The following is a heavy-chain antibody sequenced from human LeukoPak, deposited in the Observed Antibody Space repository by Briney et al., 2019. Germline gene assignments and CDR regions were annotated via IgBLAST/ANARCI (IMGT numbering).Heavy chain of an antibody. Sequence: PGGSLRLSCAASGITVGSSYMSWVRQAPGKGLGWVSAIYSGGATYYADSAKGRFTISRDNSKNALYLQMNSLRVEDTAVYYCARAPSGWNFDCWGQGALVTVST. CDR2: IYSGGAT. CDR1: GITVGSSY. D-gene: IGHD6-19*01. J-gene: IGHJ4*02. V-gene: IGHV3-66*01. CDR3: ARAPSGWNFDC.